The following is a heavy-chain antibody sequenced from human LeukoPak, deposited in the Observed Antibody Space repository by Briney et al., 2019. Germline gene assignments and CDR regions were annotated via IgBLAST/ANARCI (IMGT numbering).Heavy chain of an antibody. D-gene: IGHD6-19*01. Sequence: GGSLRLSCAASGFTFSSDSMNWVRQAPGKGLEWVSSISPSSTYIYYADSMKGRFTISRDNAKNSLYLQMNSLRAEDTAVYYCARDSVWRGPPIAVAGTDFWGRGTLVTVSS. V-gene: IGHV3-21*01. J-gene: IGHJ4*02. CDR1: GFTFSSDS. CDR2: ISPSSTYI. CDR3: ARDSVWRGPPIAVAGTDF.